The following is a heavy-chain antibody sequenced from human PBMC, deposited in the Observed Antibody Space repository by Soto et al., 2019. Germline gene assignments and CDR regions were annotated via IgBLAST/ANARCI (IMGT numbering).Heavy chain of an antibody. CDR1: GYTFNTYG. Sequence: ASVKVSCKTSGYTFNTYGINWVRQAPGQGLELMGWISAYDGKTTYAEKFQGRVALTTDTSTSTAYMELRSLRSDDTAIYYCARDPHEFWTSYWFDPWGQGTPVTVSS. CDR3: ARDPHEFWTSYWFDP. CDR2: ISAYDGKT. J-gene: IGHJ5*02. D-gene: IGHD3-3*01. V-gene: IGHV1-18*01.